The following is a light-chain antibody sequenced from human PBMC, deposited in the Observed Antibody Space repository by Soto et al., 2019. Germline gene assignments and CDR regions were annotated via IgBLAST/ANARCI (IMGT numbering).Light chain of an antibody. V-gene: IGKV1-6*01. CDR2: AAS. J-gene: IGKJ1*01. Sequence: ASQMTQSPSSMSASVGDRVTITCRASQGIRNDLGWYQQKPGKAPNLLIYAASSLQSGVPSRFSGSGSGTDFTLTISSLQPEDFATYYCLQDYNYPRTFGQGTKVEIK. CDR3: LQDYNYPRT. CDR1: QGIRND.